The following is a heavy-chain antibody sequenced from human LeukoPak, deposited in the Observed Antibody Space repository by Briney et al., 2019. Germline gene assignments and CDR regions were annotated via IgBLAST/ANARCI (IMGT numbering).Heavy chain of an antibody. Sequence: SETLSLTXAVYGGSFSGYYWSWICQPPGKGLEWVGEINHSGSTNYRPALKSRVTISIDTSKNQFSLKLNSVTAADTAVYICARGGRGFKPGNWFDPWGQGALVTVSS. D-gene: IGHD3-10*01. CDR3: ARGGRGFKPGNWFDP. V-gene: IGHV4-34*01. CDR2: INHSGST. J-gene: IGHJ5*02. CDR1: GGSFSGYY.